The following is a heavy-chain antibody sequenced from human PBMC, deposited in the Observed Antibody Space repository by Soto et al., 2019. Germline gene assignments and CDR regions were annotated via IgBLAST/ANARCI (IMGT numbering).Heavy chain of an antibody. CDR1: GGSISSSSYY. CDR3: ARPYYDSREYYYYGMDV. V-gene: IGHV4-39*01. J-gene: IGHJ6*02. CDR2: IYYSGST. Sequence: PSEALSLTCTVSGGSISSSSYYWGWIRQPPGKGLEWIGSIYYSGSTYYNPSLKSRVTISVDTSKNQFSLKLSSVTAADTAVYYCARPYYDSREYYYYGMDVWGQGTTVTVSS. D-gene: IGHD3-22*01.